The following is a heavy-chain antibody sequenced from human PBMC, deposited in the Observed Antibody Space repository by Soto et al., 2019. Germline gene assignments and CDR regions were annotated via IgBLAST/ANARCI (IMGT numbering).Heavy chain of an antibody. D-gene: IGHD2-2*01. CDR2: IYYSGST. Sequence: QLQLQESGPGLVKPSETLSLTCTVSGGSISSSSYYWGWIRQPPGKGLEWIGSIYYSGSTYYNPSLKSRVTISVDTSKNQFSLKLSSVTAADTAVYYCAREFASQQYYYYYYGMDVWGQGTTVTVSS. CDR3: AREFASQQYYYYYYGMDV. CDR1: GGSISSSSYY. J-gene: IGHJ6*02. V-gene: IGHV4-39*02.